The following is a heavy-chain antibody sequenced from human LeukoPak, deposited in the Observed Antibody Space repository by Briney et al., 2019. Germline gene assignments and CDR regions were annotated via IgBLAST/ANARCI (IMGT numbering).Heavy chain of an antibody. CDR2: ISYSGST. D-gene: IGHD1-26*01. Sequence: SETLSLTCAVYGGSFSGYYWSGIRQPPGKGLEWIGSISYSGSTYYNPSLKSRVTISVDTSKNQFSLKLSSATAADTAVYYCAYSGTYRVDYWGQGTLVTVSS. CDR1: GGSFSGYY. CDR3: AYSGTYRVDY. J-gene: IGHJ4*02. V-gene: IGHV4-34*01.